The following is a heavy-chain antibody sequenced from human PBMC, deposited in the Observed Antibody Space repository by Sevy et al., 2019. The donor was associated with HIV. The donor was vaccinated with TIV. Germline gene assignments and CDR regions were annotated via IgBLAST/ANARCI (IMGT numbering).Heavy chain of an antibody. CDR3: ARGLAKAATEDYFDY. J-gene: IGHJ4*02. CDR1: GSTFTSDY. V-gene: IGHV1-46*01. D-gene: IGHD2-15*01. Sequence: ASLKVYCKASGSTFTSDYMHWDRNAPGQGLESTRIINPSGGTTSYAQKFQGRVTMTRDTSTSTVYMELSSLRSEDTAVYYCARGLAKAATEDYFDYWGQGTLVTVSS. CDR2: INPSGGTT.